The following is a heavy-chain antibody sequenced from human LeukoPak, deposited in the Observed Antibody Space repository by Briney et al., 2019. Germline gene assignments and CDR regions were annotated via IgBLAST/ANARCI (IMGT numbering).Heavy chain of an antibody. D-gene: IGHD5-24*01. Sequence: GGSLRLSCAASGFTFSIYWRTWVRQAPGKGLEWVANIKEDGSVKYYVDSVKGRFTISRDNAKKSLYLQMNNLRGEDTAVYFCARRWKLSLDVWGQGTTVTVSS. CDR3: ARRWKLSLDV. J-gene: IGHJ6*02. CDR2: IKEDGSVK. CDR1: GFTFSIYW. V-gene: IGHV3-7*01.